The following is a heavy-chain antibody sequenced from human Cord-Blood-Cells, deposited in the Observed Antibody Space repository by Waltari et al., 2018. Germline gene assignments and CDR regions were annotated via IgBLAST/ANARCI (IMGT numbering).Heavy chain of an antibody. CDR3: ARFPSRRGGAFDI. CDR2: ISSSSSTI. J-gene: IGHJ3*02. Sequence: EVQLVESGGGLVQPGGCLRLSCAASGFTFSSHGMIWVRLAPWKGLEWVSYISSSSSTIYYADSVKGRFTISRDNAKNSLYLQMNSLRAEDTAVYYCARFPSRRGGAFDIWGQGTMVTVSS. D-gene: IGHD3-10*01. V-gene: IGHV3-48*01. CDR1: GFTFSSHG.